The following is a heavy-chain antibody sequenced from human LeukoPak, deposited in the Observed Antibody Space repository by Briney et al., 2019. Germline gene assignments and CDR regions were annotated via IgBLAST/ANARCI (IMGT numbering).Heavy chain of an antibody. CDR2: ISWNSGSI. CDR1: GFTFDDYA. Sequence: GGSLRLSCAASGFTFDDYAMPWVRQAPGKGLEWVSGISWNSGSIGYADSVKGRFTISRDNAKNSLYLQMNSLRAEDTALYYCAKDRGVPAAILDYWGQGTLVTVSS. V-gene: IGHV3-9*01. CDR3: AKDRGVPAAILDY. J-gene: IGHJ4*02. D-gene: IGHD2-2*01.